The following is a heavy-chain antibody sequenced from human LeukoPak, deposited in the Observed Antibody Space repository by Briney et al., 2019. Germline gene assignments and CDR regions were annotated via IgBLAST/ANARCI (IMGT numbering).Heavy chain of an antibody. CDR3: TAQSHYYYDSSGYY. Sequence: GGSLRLSCEAAEFSVGSSYMTWVRQAPGKGLEWVGRIKSKTDGGTTDYAAPVKGRFTISRDDSKNTLYLQMNSLKTEDTAVYYCTAQSHYYYDSSGYYWGQGTLVTVSS. CDR2: IKSKTDGGTT. V-gene: IGHV3-15*01. D-gene: IGHD3-22*01. CDR1: EFSVGSSY. J-gene: IGHJ4*02.